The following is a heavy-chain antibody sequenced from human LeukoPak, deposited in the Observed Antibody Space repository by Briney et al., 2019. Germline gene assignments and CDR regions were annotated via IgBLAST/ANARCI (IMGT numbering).Heavy chain of an antibody. CDR2: IYYSGST. D-gene: IGHD5-12*01. V-gene: IGHV4-39*01. CDR1: GGSISSSSYY. Sequence: LETLSLTCTVSGGSISSSSYYWGWIRQPPGKGLEWIGSIYYSGSTYYNPSLKSRVTISVDTSKNQFSLKLSSVTAADTAVYYCASLRGYSGYDPYYYYGMDVWGQGTTVTVSS. J-gene: IGHJ6*02. CDR3: ASLRGYSGYDPYYYYGMDV.